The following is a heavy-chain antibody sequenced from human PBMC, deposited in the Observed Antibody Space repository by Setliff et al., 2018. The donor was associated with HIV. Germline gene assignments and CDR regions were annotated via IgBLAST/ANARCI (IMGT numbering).Heavy chain of an antibody. V-gene: IGHV1-2*02. Sequence: GASVKVSCKASGGTFSSYAISWVRQAPGQGLEWMGWINPNSGGTNYAQKFQGRVTMTRDTSISTAHMELSRLTSDDTAVYYCARGVWELPPYYMDVWGKGTTVTVSS. CDR2: INPNSGGT. CDR1: GGTFSSYA. D-gene: IGHD1-26*01. CDR3: ARGVWELPPYYMDV. J-gene: IGHJ6*03.